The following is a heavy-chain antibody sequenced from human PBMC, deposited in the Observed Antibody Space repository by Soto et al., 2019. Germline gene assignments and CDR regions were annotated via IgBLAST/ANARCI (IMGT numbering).Heavy chain of an antibody. Sequence: QVQLQQWGAGLLKPSETLSLTCAVYGGSFSGYYWSWIRQPPGKGLEWIGEINHSGSTNYNPSLTSRVTISVDTSKNQFSLKLSSVTAADTAVYYCAARRGSSGPFDYWGQGTLVTVSS. CDR3: AARRGSSGPFDY. J-gene: IGHJ4*02. CDR2: INHSGST. CDR1: GGSFSGYY. D-gene: IGHD6-19*01. V-gene: IGHV4-34*01.